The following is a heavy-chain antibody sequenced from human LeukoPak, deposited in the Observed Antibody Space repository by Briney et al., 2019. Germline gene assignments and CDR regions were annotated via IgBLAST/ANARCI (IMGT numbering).Heavy chain of an antibody. D-gene: IGHD4-17*01. V-gene: IGHV1-69*02. J-gene: IGHJ4*02. CDR2: IIPILGIA. CDR3: ARHGEVDY. Sequence: ASVKVSCKASGGTFSSYTISWVRQAPGQGLEWIGRIIPILGIANYAQKFEGRVTITADKSTSKAYMELRTLRSEDKAVYYCARHGEVDYWGQGTLVTVSS. CDR1: GGTFSSYT.